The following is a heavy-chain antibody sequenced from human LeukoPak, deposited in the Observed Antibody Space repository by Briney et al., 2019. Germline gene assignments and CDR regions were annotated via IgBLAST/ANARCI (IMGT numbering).Heavy chain of an antibody. CDR2: ISGSGGST. J-gene: IGHJ4*02. D-gene: IGHD4-17*01. V-gene: IGHV3-23*01. CDR3: AKYSTFRPYGDDYFDY. CDR1: GFTFSSYV. Sequence: PGGSLRLSCAASGFTFSSYVMSWVRQAPGKGLEWVSAISGSGGSTYYADSVKGRFTISRDNSKNTLYLQMNSLRAEDTAVYYCAKYSTFRPYGDDYFDYWGQGTLVTVSS.